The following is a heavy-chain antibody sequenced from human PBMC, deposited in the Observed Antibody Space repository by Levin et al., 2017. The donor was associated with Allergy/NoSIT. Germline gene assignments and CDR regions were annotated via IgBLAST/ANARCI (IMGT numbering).Heavy chain of an antibody. J-gene: IGHJ3*02. Sequence: SCAASGFTFSSYAMHWVRQAPGKGLEWVAVISYDGSNKYYADSVKGRFTISRDNSKNTLYLQMNSLRAEDTAVYYCARDIMITFGGVIADTGAFDIWGQGTMVTVSS. CDR2: ISYDGSNK. D-gene: IGHD3-16*02. V-gene: IGHV3-30-3*01. CDR1: GFTFSSYA. CDR3: ARDIMITFGGVIADTGAFDI.